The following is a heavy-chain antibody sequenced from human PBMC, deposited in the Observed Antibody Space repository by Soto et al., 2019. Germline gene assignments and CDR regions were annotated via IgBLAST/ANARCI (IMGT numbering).Heavy chain of an antibody. J-gene: IGHJ4*02. D-gene: IGHD6-19*01. V-gene: IGHV4-39*01. CDR1: GGSISTSGYH. CDR2: IDYSGST. Sequence: QLQLQESGPGLVKPSETLSLTCTVYGGSISTSGYHWGWIRRPPGKGLEWIGTIDYSGSTNNNPPLKSRITISVDTSKNQLSLSLRSVTAADTAVYYCARRRFGSGEYVFDYWGQGILVTVSS. CDR3: ARRRFGSGEYVFDY.